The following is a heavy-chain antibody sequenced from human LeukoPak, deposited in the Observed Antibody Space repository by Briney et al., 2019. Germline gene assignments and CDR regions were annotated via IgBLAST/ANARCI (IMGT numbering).Heavy chain of an antibody. D-gene: IGHD6-13*01. CDR3: ARDGAAAAGTFWFDP. Sequence: GGSLRLSCAASGFTFSDYYMSWIRQAPGKGLEWVSYISSSSRYTNYADSVKGRFTTSRDNAKNSLYLQMNSLRAEDTAVYYCARDGAAAAGTFWFDPWGQGTLVTVSS. CDR1: GFTFSDYY. J-gene: IGHJ5*02. CDR2: ISSSSRYT. V-gene: IGHV3-11*06.